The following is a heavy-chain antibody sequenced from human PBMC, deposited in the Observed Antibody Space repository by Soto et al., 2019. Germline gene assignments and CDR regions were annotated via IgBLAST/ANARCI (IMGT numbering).Heavy chain of an antibody. J-gene: IGHJ3*02. CDR3: ARDLTVAGTGDDAFDI. V-gene: IGHV6-1*01. D-gene: IGHD6-19*01. CDR1: GDSVSSNSAA. CDR2: TYYRSKWYN. Sequence: SQTLSLTCAISGDSVSSNSAAWNWIRQSPSRGLEWLGRTYYRSKWYNDYAVSVKSRITINPDTSKNQFSLQLNSVTPEDTAVYYCARDLTVAGTGDDAFDIWGQGTMVTVSS.